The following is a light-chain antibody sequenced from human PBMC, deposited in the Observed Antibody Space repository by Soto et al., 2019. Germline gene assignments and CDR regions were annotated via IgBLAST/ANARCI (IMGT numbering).Light chain of an antibody. CDR3: SSYAINSTLI. CDR1: SSDVGAYNY. J-gene: IGLJ2*01. V-gene: IGLV2-14*01. CDR2: DVS. Sequence: QSALTQPASVSGSPGQSITISCTGTSSDVGAYNYVSWYQQHPVKAPKLMIYDVSCRPSGISERLSGCKAGNTASLPISGGQAECVADDYCSSYAINSTLIFGGGTK.